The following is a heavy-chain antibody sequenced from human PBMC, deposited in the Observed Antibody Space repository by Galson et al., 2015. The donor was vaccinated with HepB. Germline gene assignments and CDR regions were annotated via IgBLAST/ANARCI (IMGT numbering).Heavy chain of an antibody. J-gene: IGHJ6*02. D-gene: IGHD6-19*01. Sequence: PALVKPTQTLTVTCTFSGFSFSTSGMCVSWIRQPPGKALEWLALIDWDDTKYYSTALKTRLTISKDTSKNQVVLTMTNMDPVDTATYYCARIIAVAGSYHHYGMDVWGQGTTVTVSS. CDR1: GFSFSTSGMC. V-gene: IGHV2-70*01. CDR3: ARIIAVAGSYHHYGMDV. CDR2: IDWDDTK.